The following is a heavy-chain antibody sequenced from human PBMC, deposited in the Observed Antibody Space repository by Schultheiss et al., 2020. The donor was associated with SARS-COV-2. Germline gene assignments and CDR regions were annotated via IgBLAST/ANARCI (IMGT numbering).Heavy chain of an antibody. CDR3: ARFRGYCSSTSCHLWFDP. CDR1: GGSISSGDYY. V-gene: IGHV4-30-4*01. CDR2: IYYSGST. J-gene: IGHJ5*02. D-gene: IGHD2-2*01. Sequence: SETLSLTCTVSGGSISSGDYYWSWIRQPPGKGLEWIGYIYYSGSTYYNPSLKSRVTISVDTSKNQFSLKLSSVTAADTAVYYCARFRGYCSSTSCHLWFDPWGQGTLVTVSS.